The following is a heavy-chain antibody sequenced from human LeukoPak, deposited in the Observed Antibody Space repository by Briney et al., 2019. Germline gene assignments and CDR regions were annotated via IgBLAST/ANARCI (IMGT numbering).Heavy chain of an antibody. V-gene: IGHV1-18*01. D-gene: IGHD3-10*01. CDR1: GYTFTSYG. Sequence: GASVKVSCKASGYTFTSYGISWVRQAPRQGLEWMGWISAYNGNTNYAQKLQGRVTMTTDTSTSTAYMELRSLRSDDTAVYYCARISLNYYGSGSYYPDYWGQGTLVTVSS. CDR3: ARISLNYYGSGSYYPDY. CDR2: ISAYNGNT. J-gene: IGHJ4*02.